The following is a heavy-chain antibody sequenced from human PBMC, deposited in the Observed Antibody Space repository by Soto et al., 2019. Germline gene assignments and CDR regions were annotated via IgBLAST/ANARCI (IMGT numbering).Heavy chain of an antibody. Sequence: QVQLVQSGAEVKKPGSSVKVSCKASGGTFSPYTINWVRQAPGQGLEWMGRIIPFHGVTNYAQKFQARVTITADKSTSTAYMELSGLRFEDTAMYYCAKLYYCRTTSCYPHDYWGQGTLVTVSS. D-gene: IGHD2-2*01. CDR1: GGTFSPYT. V-gene: IGHV1-69*02. CDR2: IIPFHGVT. J-gene: IGHJ4*02. CDR3: AKLYYCRTTSCYPHDY.